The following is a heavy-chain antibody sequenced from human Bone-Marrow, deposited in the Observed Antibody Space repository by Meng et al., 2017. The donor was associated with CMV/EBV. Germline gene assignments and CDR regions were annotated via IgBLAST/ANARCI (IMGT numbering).Heavy chain of an antibody. CDR3: ARGAAMYYDFWSGYYRTEGMDV. J-gene: IGHJ6*01. D-gene: IGHD3-3*01. CDR2: INHSGST. Sequence: SETLSLTCTVSGGSISSGDYYWSWIRQPPGKGLEWIGEINHSGSTNYNPSLKSRVTISVDTSKNQFSLKLSSVTAADTAVYYCARGAAMYYDFWSGYYRTEGMDVWGQGTTVTVYS. CDR1: GGSISSGDYY. V-gene: IGHV4-39*07.